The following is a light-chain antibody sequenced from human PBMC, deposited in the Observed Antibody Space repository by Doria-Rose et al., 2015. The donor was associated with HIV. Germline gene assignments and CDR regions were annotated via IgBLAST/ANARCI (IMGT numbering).Light chain of an antibody. CDR2: DGS. V-gene: IGKV3-20*01. CDR1: PSVSSTH. J-gene: IGKJ1*01. Sequence: TQPPGTLALTPGERATLTRPSCPSVSSTHFSWYQQKPGQAPSLLIYDGSTRATGIPDRFSASGSGTDFTLTINRLEPEDFALYYCHQYGTSWTFGQGTKVEI. CDR3: HQYGTSWT.